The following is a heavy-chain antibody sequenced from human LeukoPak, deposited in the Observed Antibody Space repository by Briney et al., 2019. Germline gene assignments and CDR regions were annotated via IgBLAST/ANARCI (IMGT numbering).Heavy chain of an antibody. CDR2: IIYDGSNK. CDR3: VKVPRSGCCAFDI. Sequence: GSLRLSCTASGFTFAGYGMHWVRQAPGKGLEWVALIIYDGSNKYRVDSVKGRFTVSRDNSKNTPYLQMNSLRAEDTAVYYCVKVPRSGCCAFDIWGLGTMVTVSS. D-gene: IGHD6-19*01. J-gene: IGHJ3*02. V-gene: IGHV3-30*18. CDR1: GFTFAGYG.